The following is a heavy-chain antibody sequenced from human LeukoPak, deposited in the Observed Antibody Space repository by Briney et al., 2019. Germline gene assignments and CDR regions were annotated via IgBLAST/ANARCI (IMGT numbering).Heavy chain of an antibody. Sequence: ASVKVSCKASGYTFTAYVMHWVRQAPGQRLEWMGWINAGNGNTKYSQEFQGRVATTRDTFANTIYMELSSLRSEDTAVYYCTRALGYPYYAMDVWGQGTTVTVSS. CDR3: TRALGYPYYAMDV. CDR1: GYTFTAYV. CDR2: INAGNGNT. J-gene: IGHJ6*02. D-gene: IGHD5-12*01. V-gene: IGHV1-3*01.